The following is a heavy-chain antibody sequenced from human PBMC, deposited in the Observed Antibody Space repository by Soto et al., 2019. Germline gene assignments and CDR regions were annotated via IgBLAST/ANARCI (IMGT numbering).Heavy chain of an antibody. CDR2: IYYSGST. V-gene: IGHV4-31*03. D-gene: IGHD3-3*01. J-gene: IGHJ6*02. CDR1: GGSISSGGYY. Sequence: QVQLQESGPGLVKPSQTLSLTCTVSGGSISSGGYYWSWIRQHPGKGLEWIGYIYYSGSTYYNPSLKSRVTISVDASKNQFSLKLSSVTAADTAVYYCARGPYYDFWSGYYYYGMDVWGQGTTVTVSS. CDR3: ARGPYYDFWSGYYYYGMDV.